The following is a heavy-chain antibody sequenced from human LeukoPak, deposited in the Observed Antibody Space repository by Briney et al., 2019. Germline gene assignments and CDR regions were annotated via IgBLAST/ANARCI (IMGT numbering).Heavy chain of an antibody. J-gene: IGHJ4*02. D-gene: IGHD1-1*01. V-gene: IGHV3-23*01. CDR2: ISGSGGST. CDR1: GFTFSSYA. Sequence: GGSLRLSCTASGFTFSSYAMSWVRQAPGKGLEWVSAISGSGGSTYYADSVKGRFTISRDNSKNTLYLQMNSLRAEDTAVYYCAKDDVATGTAFDYWGQGTLVTVSS. CDR3: AKDDVATGTAFDY.